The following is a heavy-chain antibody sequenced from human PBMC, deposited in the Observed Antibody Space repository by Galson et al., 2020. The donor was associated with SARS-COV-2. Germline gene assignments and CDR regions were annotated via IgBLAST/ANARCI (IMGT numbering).Heavy chain of an antibody. Sequence: SETLSLTCTVSAGSISSGSYYWSWIRQPAGKGLEWIGRIYTSGSTNYNPSLKSRVTISVDTSKNQFSLKLSSVTAADTAVDYCARESRWELYFDHWGQGTLVTVSS. CDR2: IYTSGST. CDR1: AGSISSGSYY. CDR3: ARESRWELYFDH. V-gene: IGHV4-61*02. D-gene: IGHD1-26*01. J-gene: IGHJ4*02.